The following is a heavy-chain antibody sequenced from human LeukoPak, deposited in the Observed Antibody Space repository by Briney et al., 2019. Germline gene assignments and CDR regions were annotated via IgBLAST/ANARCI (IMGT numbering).Heavy chain of an antibody. V-gene: IGHV4-34*01. CDR3: ARRLKGLLWFGTGFDY. Sequence: TPSETLSLTCAVYGGSFXGYYWSWIRQPPGKGLEWIGXINHSGSTNYNPSLKSRVTISVDTCKNQFSLKLSSVTAADTAVYYCARRLKGLLWFGTGFDYWGQGTLVTVSS. CDR1: GGSFXGYY. D-gene: IGHD3-10*01. CDR2: INHSGST. J-gene: IGHJ4*02.